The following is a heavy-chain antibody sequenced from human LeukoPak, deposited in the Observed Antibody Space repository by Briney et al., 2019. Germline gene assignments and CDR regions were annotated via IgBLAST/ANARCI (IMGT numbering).Heavy chain of an antibody. D-gene: IGHD6-6*01. CDR1: GFTFSSYG. CDR3: AKDLLAARPSVQYFDY. CDR2: IRYDGSNK. V-gene: IGHV3-30*02. Sequence: GGPLRLSCAASGFTFSSYGMHWVRRAPGKGLEWVAFIRYDGSNKYYADSVKGRFTISRDNSKNTLYLQMNSLRAEDTAVYYCAKDLLAARPSVQYFDYWGQGTLVTVSS. J-gene: IGHJ4*02.